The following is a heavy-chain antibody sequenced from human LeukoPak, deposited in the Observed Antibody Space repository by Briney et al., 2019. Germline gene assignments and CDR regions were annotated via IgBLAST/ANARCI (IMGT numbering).Heavy chain of an antibody. Sequence: PGDWLRLSCATSGFDFGGACGMGWVRQAPEKGLEWVATISSDGTTTNYADSVKGRLTMSRDHARHTLFLQIDRLRPEDTAIYYCVREAGCRWPLDYWGRGTLVSLST. D-gene: IGHD2-8*01. CDR2: ISSDGTTT. CDR3: VREAGCRWPLDY. CDR1: GFDFGGAC. J-gene: IGHJ4*02. V-gene: IGHV3-74*01.